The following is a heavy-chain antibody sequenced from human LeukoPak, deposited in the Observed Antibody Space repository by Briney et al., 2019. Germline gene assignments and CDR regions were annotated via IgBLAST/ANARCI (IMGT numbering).Heavy chain of an antibody. V-gene: IGHV4-4*07. J-gene: IGHJ4*02. CDR1: GGSISNYY. D-gene: IGHD6-6*01. Sequence: PSETLSLTCTVSGGSISNYYWSWIRQPAGKGLEWIGRIYTSGSTNYNPSLKSRVTMSVDTPKNQFSLKVTSVTAADTAVYYCARSDSRFEKGSSIPARYFDYWGQGTLVTVSS. CDR2: IYTSGST. CDR3: ARSDSRFEKGSSIPARYFDY.